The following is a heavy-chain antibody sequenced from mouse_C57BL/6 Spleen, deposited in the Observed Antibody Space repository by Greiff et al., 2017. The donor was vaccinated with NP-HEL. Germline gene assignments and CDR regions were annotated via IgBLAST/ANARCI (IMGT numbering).Heavy chain of an antibody. V-gene: IGHV1-55*01. J-gene: IGHJ2*01. Sequence: QVQLQQPGAELVKPGASVKKSCKASGYTFTSYWITWVKQRPGQGLEWIGDIYPGSGSTNYNEKFKSKATLTVDTSSSTAYMQLSSLTSEDSAVYYCAKYGYGGDYFDYWGQGTTLTVSS. D-gene: IGHD2-2*01. CDR1: GYTFTSYW. CDR3: AKYGYGGDYFDY. CDR2: IYPGSGST.